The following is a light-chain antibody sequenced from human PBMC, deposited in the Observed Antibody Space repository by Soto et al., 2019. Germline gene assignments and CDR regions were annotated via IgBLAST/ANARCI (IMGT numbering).Light chain of an antibody. J-gene: IGKJ1*01. CDR1: QGIGSD. V-gene: IGKV1-17*01. CDR2: AAS. Sequence: DIQMTQSPSSLSAYGGDRVTITCRASQGIGSDLTWYQQKPGKAPKRHLYAASSVKSGVPSRFSGSGSGTEFTLTISRQPPEDFATSYCLQCQTYPWTCGQGTKVEIK. CDR3: LQCQTYPWT.